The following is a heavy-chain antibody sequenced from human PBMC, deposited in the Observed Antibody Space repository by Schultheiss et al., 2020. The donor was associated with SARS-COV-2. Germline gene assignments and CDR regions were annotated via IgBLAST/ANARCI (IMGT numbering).Heavy chain of an antibody. V-gene: IGHV4-59*01. CDR2: VSPSGST. D-gene: IGHD3-3*01. CDR1: GGSISSYY. J-gene: IGHJ6*02. Sequence: SETLSLTCTVSGGSISSYYWSWIRQPPGMGLEWIGYVSPSGSTNYNPSLKSRVTISVDTSKNQFSLKLSSVTAADTAVYYCARGITIFGVVTYGMDVWGQGTTVTVSS. CDR3: ARGITIFGVVTYGMDV.